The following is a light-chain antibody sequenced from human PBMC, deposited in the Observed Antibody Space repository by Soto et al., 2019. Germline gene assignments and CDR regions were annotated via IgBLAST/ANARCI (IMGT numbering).Light chain of an antibody. CDR1: QSVGTY. V-gene: IGKV3-11*01. Sequence: EIVLTQSPAPLSLSPGERAILSCRASQSVGTYLAWYQQKPGQAPRLLIYDASNRATGIPARFGGSGSGTDVTLTINSLEPEEFAGYYCQQRSNWPGTFGPGTKVDI. J-gene: IGKJ3*01. CDR2: DAS. CDR3: QQRSNWPGT.